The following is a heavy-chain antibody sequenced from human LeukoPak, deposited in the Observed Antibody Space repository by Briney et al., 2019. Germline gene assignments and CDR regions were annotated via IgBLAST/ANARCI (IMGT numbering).Heavy chain of an antibody. V-gene: IGHV3-53*04. Sequence: GGSLRLSCAASGFTVSSNYMTWVRQAPGKGLEWVSVIFRGGTTYYADSVKGRFTVSRHNSKNTLYLQMNSLRAEDTAVYYCARETRQFFDYWGQGTLVTVSS. J-gene: IGHJ4*02. D-gene: IGHD6-19*01. CDR1: GFTVSSNY. CDR3: ARETRQFFDY. CDR2: IFRGGTT.